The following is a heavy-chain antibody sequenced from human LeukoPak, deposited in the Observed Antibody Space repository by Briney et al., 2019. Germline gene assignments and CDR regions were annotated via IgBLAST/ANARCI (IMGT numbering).Heavy chain of an antibody. Sequence: GGSLGLSCSASGFTFTDYSMSWVRQAPGKGLEWVSIISRVSTYIYYADSVKGRFTVSRDNAKSSLYLQMTSLRAEDTAVYFCAREGGDGGYYYYMDVWGKGTTVTVSS. D-gene: IGHD2-21*02. J-gene: IGHJ6*03. CDR1: GFTFTDYS. CDR3: AREGGDGGYYYYMDV. CDR2: ISRVSTYI. V-gene: IGHV3-21*01.